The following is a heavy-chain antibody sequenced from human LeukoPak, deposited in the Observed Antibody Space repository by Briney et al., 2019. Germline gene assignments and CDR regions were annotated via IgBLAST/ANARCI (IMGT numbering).Heavy chain of an antibody. V-gene: IGHV3-33*01. Sequence: GGSLRLSCAASGFTFSSYGMHWVRQAPGKGLEWVAVIWYDGSNKYYADSVKGRFTISRDNSKNTLYPQMNSLRAEDTAVYYCARDYGDYYYYGMDVWGQGTTVTVSS. CDR3: ARDYGDYYYYGMDV. D-gene: IGHD4-17*01. J-gene: IGHJ6*02. CDR1: GFTFSSYG. CDR2: IWYDGSNK.